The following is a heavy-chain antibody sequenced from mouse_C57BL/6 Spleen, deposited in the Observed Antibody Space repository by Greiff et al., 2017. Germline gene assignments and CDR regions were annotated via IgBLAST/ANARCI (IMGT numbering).Heavy chain of an antibody. Sequence: VKLLQSGAELVKPGASVKISCKASGYAFSSYWMNWVKQRPGKGLEWIGQIYPGDGDTNFNGKFKGKATLTADKSSSTAYMQLSSLTSEASAVYVSARSRGNGVDYWGQGTTLTVSS. CDR3: ARSRGNGVDY. V-gene: IGHV1-80*01. J-gene: IGHJ2*01. CDR1: GYAFSSYW. CDR2: IYPGDGDT. D-gene: IGHD2-1*01.